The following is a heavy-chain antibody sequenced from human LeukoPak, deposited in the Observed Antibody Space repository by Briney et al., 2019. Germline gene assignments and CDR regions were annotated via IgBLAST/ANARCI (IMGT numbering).Heavy chain of an antibody. Sequence: GGSLRLSCAASGFTFSSYWMSWVRQAPGKGLEWVSAISGSGGSTYYADSVKGRFTISRDNSKNTLYLQMNSLRAEDTAVYYCARDAERIRTTDGFDVWGQGTMVTVSS. J-gene: IGHJ3*01. CDR2: ISGSGGST. CDR3: ARDAERIRTTDGFDV. CDR1: GFTFSSYW. D-gene: IGHD4-11*01. V-gene: IGHV3-23*01.